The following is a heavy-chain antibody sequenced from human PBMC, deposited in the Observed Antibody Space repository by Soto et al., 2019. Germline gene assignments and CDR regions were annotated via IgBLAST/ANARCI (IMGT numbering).Heavy chain of an antibody. CDR3: ARHSSTVPQIPFDY. CDR1: GYTFANYG. J-gene: IGHJ4*02. V-gene: IGHV1-18*01. CDR2: ISAYNGYT. Sequence: QVQLVQSGAEVKKPWASVKVSCKASGYTFANYGISWVRQAPGQGRAWMGWISAYNGYTNYAQNLQGRVTMTTDTSTSTAYMELRSLSSDDTAVYYCARHSSTVPQIPFDYWGQGTLVTVSS. D-gene: IGHD4-17*01.